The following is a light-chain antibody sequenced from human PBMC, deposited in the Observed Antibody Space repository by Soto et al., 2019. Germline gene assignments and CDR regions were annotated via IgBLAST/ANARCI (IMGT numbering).Light chain of an antibody. Sequence: QSVLTQPPSVSGAPGQRVTISCTGSSSNIGAGYDVHWYQQLPGTAPNLLMYGNSNRPSGVPDRFSGSKSGTSASLAITNLQAEDEADYYCQSYDSSLSVVFGGGTKLTVL. V-gene: IGLV1-40*01. CDR2: GNS. CDR1: SSNIGAGYD. J-gene: IGLJ2*01. CDR3: QSYDSSLSVV.